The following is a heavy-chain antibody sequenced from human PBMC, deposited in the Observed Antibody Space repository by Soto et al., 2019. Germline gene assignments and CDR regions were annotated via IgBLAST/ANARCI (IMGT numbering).Heavy chain of an antibody. Sequence: ASVKVSCKASGYTFTSYGISWVRQAPGQGLEWMGWISAYNGNTNYAQKLQGRVTMTTDTSTSTAYMELRSLGSDDTAVYYCARVRLELRYFDWLTPQYMDVWGKGTTVTVSS. CDR1: GYTFTSYG. CDR3: ARVRLELRYFDWLTPQYMDV. V-gene: IGHV1-18*01. D-gene: IGHD3-9*01. J-gene: IGHJ6*03. CDR2: ISAYNGNT.